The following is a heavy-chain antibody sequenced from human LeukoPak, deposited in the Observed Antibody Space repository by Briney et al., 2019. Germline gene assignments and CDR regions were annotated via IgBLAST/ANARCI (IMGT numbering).Heavy chain of an antibody. V-gene: IGHV1-18*01. J-gene: IGHJ3*02. D-gene: IGHD3-22*01. CDR1: GYTFTTYG. Sequence: ASVKVSCKASGYTFTTYGISWVRQAPGQGLEWMGWINTYSSNTNYAQKLQGRVTVTTDTSTSTAYMELRSLRSDDTAVYYCARSAYYTSGYYARAFYIWGQGTMVTVSS. CDR3: ARSAYYTSGYYARAFYI. CDR2: INTYSSNT.